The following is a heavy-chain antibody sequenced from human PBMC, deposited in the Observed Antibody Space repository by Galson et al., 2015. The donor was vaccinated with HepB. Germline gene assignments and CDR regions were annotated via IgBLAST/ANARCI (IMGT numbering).Heavy chain of an antibody. V-gene: IGHV3-30*18. CDR1: GFTFSSYG. CDR2: MAYDGTKK. D-gene: IGHD1-26*01. CDR3: AKDGLWESRLYYYHYMDV. J-gene: IGHJ6*03. Sequence: SLRLSCAASGFTFSSYGMHWVRQAPGKGLEWVAVMAYDGTKKHYADSVKGRFTISRDNSKNTLYLQMNSLRAEDTAVYYCAKDGLWESRLYYYHYMDVWGKGTTVTVSS.